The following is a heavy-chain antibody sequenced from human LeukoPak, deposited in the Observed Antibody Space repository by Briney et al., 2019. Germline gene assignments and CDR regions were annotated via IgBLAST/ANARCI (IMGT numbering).Heavy chain of an antibody. CDR1: GGSFISTNW. Sequence: SETLSLTCGVSGGSFISTNWWTWVRQPPGKGLEWIGEVHLDGRTNYNPSLGSRLTMSVDLSENQVSLKLTSVTAADTAVYYCAREGGFYRPLDYSGQGTLVTVSS. CDR3: AREGGFYRPLDY. V-gene: IGHV4-4*02. CDR2: VHLDGRT. D-gene: IGHD3-3*01. J-gene: IGHJ4*02.